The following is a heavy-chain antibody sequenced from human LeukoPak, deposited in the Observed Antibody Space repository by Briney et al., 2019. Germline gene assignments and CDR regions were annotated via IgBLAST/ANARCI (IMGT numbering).Heavy chain of an antibody. CDR2: IRYDGRNK. V-gene: IGHV3-30*02. D-gene: IGHD1-1*01. CDR3: AKGGSNNWSFDN. CDR1: GLTFSNYG. J-gene: IGHJ4*02. Sequence: QPGGSLRLSCAAAGLTFSNYGMHWVRQAPGKGLQWVAYIRYDGRNKYSADSVKGRFTIYRDNSKSTLYSQMNSLRPEDTAVYYCAKGGSNNWSFDNWGQGTLVTVSS.